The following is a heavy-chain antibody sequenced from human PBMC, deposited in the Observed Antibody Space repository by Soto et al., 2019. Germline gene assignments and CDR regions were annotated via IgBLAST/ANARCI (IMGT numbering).Heavy chain of an antibody. CDR3: AKWKYRYSGEFDY. J-gene: IGHJ4*02. CDR1: GFTFSSYG. CDR2: ISYDGSNK. V-gene: IGHV3-30*18. Sequence: GGSLRLSCAASGFTFSSYGMHWVRQAPGKGLEWVAVISYDGSNKYYADSVKGRFTISRDNSKNTLYLQMNSLRAEDTAVYYCAKWKYRYSGEFDYWGQGTLVTVSS. D-gene: IGHD2-21*01.